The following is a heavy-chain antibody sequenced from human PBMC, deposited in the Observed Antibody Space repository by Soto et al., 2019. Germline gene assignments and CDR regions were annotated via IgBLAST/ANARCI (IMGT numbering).Heavy chain of an antibody. CDR2: ICASGGCT. D-gene: IGHD3-3*01. CDR1: GLTFSTYA. J-gene: IGHJ5*02. V-gene: IGHV3-23*01. Sequence: PGGSLRLSCAASGLTFSTYAMSWVRQAPGRGLEWVSSICASGGCTFYADSVKGRFTISRDNSKHTLSLQMNSLRSEDTAVYYCARNGYDFWSGNNWFDPWGQGTLVTVSS. CDR3: ARNGYDFWSGNNWFDP.